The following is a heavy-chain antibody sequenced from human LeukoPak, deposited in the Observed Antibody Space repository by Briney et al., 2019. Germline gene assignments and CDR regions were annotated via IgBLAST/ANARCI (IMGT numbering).Heavy chain of an antibody. CDR3: AREGLSVGGFPANYGMDV. J-gene: IGHJ6*02. CDR1: GYTFTSYG. V-gene: IGHV1-18*01. Sequence: GASVKVSCKASGYTFTSYGISWVRQAPGQGLEWVGWISAYNGNTNYAQKLQGRVTMTTDTSTSTAYMELRSLRSDDTAVYYCAREGLSVGGFPANYGMDVWGQGTTVTVSS. D-gene: IGHD3-10*01. CDR2: ISAYNGNT.